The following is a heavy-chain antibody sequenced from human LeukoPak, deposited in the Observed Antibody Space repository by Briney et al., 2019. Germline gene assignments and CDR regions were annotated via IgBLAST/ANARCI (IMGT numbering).Heavy chain of an antibody. CDR3: ARVGVWDTAMVMEFDP. D-gene: IGHD5-18*01. CDR1: GFTFSSYS. V-gene: IGHV3-21*01. CDR2: ISSSSSYI. J-gene: IGHJ5*02. Sequence: EPGGSLRLSCAASGFTFSSYSMNWVRQAPGKGLEWVSSISSSSSYIYYADSVKGRFTISRDSAKNSLYLQMNSLRAEDTAVYYCARVGVWDTAMVMEFDPWGQGTLVTVSS.